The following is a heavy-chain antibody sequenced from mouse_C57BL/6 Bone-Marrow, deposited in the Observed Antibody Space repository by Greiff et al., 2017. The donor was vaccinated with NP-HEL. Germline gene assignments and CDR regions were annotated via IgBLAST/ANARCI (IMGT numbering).Heavy chain of an antibody. CDR2: IYPGSGST. CDR1: GYTFTSYW. CDR3: ARARLGY. V-gene: IGHV1-55*01. J-gene: IGHJ2*01. Sequence: QVQLQQPGAELVKPGASVKVSCKASGYTFTSYWMHWVKQRPGQGLEWIGDIYPGSGSTNYNEKFKSKATLTVDTSSSTAYMQLSSLTSEDSAVYYCARARLGYWGQGTTLTVSS. D-gene: IGHD4-1*01.